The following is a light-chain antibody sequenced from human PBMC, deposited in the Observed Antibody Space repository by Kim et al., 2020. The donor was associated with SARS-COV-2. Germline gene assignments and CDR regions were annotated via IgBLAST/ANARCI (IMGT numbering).Light chain of an antibody. CDR1: TSNIGAGYD. J-gene: IGLJ1*01. Sequence: QSVLTQPPSVSGAPGQRVTISCTGNTSNIGAGYDVHWYQQFPGTAPKVVIFVNNNRPSGVPRRFSGSKSGASASLAITGLQAEDEADYYCQSYDKSLSSVVFGTGTKVTVL. CDR3: QSYDKSLSSVV. V-gene: IGLV1-40*01. CDR2: VNN.